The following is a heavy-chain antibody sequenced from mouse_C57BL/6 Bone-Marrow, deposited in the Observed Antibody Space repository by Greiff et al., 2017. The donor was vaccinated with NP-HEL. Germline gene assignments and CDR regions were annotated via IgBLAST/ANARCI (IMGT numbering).Heavy chain of an antibody. J-gene: IGHJ3*01. CDR2: IYPGDGDT. V-gene: IGHV1-82*01. CDR3: ARSEAAWFAY. CDR1: GYAFSSSW. Sequence: QVQLQQSGPELVKPGASVKISCKASGYAFSSSWMNWVKQRPGQGLEWIGRIYPGDGDTNYIGKFKGKATLTADKSSSTAYMQLSSLTSEDSAVYFCARSEAAWFAYWGQGTLVTVSA.